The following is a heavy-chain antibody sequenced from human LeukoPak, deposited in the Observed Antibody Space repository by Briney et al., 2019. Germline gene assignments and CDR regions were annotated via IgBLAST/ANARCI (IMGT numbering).Heavy chain of an antibody. CDR1: GGSISSGGYS. D-gene: IGHD3-10*01. CDR2: INHSGST. J-gene: IGHJ6*04. Sequence: PSQTLSLTCAVSGGSISSGGYSWSWIRQPPGKGLEWIGEINHSGSTNYNPSLKSRVTISVDTSKNQFSLKLSSVTAADTAVYYCARWRGPRDYYGSGRYYYYYYGMDVWGKGTTVTVSS. CDR3: ARWRGPRDYYGSGRYYYYYYGMDV. V-gene: IGHV4-30-2*01.